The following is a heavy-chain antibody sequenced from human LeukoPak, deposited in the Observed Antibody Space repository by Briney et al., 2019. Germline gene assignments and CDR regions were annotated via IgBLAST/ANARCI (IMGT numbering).Heavy chain of an antibody. J-gene: IGHJ4*02. CDR3: ARELDTAMVGPDY. CDR2: IYYSGST. V-gene: IGHV4-39*01. Sequence: SETQSLTCTVSGGSISSSSYYWGWIRQPPGKGLEWIGSIYYSGSTYYNPSLKSRVTISVDTSKNQFSLKLSSVTAADTAVYYCARELDTAMVGPDYWGQGTLVTVSS. CDR1: GGSISSSSYY. D-gene: IGHD5-18*01.